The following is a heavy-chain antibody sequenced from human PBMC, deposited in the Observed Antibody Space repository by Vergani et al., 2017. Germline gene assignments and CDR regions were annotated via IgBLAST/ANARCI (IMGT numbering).Heavy chain of an antibody. Sequence: QVQLQESGPGLVKPPGTLFLTCAVSSGSNSLIHWCSWVRQPPGKGLEWIGEVSHDGTTNYNPSLKSRVTISVDKSKNQFSLKLTSVTAADTAAYYCAKGTGWRFDPWGQGTLVTVSS. CDR3: AKGTGWRFDP. CDR2: VSHDGTT. D-gene: IGHD6-19*01. V-gene: IGHV4-4*03. CDR1: SGSNSLIHW. J-gene: IGHJ5*02.